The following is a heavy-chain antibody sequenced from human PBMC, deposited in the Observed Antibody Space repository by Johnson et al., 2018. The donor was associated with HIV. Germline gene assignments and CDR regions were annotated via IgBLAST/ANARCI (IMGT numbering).Heavy chain of an antibody. V-gene: IGHV3-48*01. CDR2: ISSSGSTI. Sequence: VQLVESGGGLVQPGWSLRLSCAASGFTFDDYAMHWVRQAPGKGLEWVSYISSSGSTIYYADSVKGRFTISRDNSKNTLYLQMNSLRAEDTAVYYCARRSSGWYGAFDIWGQGTMVTVSS. CDR3: ARRSSGWYGAFDI. D-gene: IGHD6-19*01. J-gene: IGHJ3*02. CDR1: GFTFDDYA.